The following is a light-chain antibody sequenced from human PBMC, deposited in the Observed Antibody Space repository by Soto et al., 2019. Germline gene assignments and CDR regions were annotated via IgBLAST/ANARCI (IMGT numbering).Light chain of an antibody. V-gene: IGKV3D-15*01. CDR1: QSVSSN. Sequence: EIVMTQSPATLSVSPGERATLSCRASQSVSSNLAWYQQKPGRAPRLLIYGASSRANGIPARFRGSGSGTEFTLTISSLQSEDFAVYYCQQYNDWPLTVGGGTKVDIK. CDR2: GAS. CDR3: QQYNDWPLT. J-gene: IGKJ4*01.